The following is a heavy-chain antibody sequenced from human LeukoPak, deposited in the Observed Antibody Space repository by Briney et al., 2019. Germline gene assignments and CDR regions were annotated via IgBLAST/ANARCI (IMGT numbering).Heavy chain of an antibody. V-gene: IGHV3-33*06. Sequence: GGSLRLSCAASGFTFSSYGMHWVRQAPGKGLEWVAVIWYDGSNKYYADSVKGRFTTSRDNSKNTLYLQMNSLRAEDTAVYYCAKAQNNYDILTGYSYWGQGTLVTVSS. CDR2: IWYDGSNK. D-gene: IGHD3-9*01. CDR3: AKAQNNYDILTGYSY. J-gene: IGHJ4*02. CDR1: GFTFSSYG.